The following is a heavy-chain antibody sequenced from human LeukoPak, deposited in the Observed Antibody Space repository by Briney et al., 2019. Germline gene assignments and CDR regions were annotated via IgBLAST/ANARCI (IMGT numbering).Heavy chain of an antibody. CDR2: IIPIFGTA. Sequence: GSSVKVSCKASGGTFSSYAISWVRQAPGQGLEWMGGIIPIFGTANYAQKFQGRVTITADKSTSTAYMELSSLRSEDTAVYYCASSPVRGVLYGVDVWGKGTTVTVSS. CDR1: GGTFSSYA. J-gene: IGHJ6*04. D-gene: IGHD3-10*01. CDR3: ASSPVRGVLYGVDV. V-gene: IGHV1-69*06.